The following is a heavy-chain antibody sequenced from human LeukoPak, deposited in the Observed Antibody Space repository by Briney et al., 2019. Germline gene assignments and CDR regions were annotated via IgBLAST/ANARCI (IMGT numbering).Heavy chain of an antibody. Sequence: GASVKVSCKASGYTFNGYYMHWVRQAPGQGLEWLGWINPDGGGTDSPQKFQGRVTMTRDASISTAYMELNNLTSDDTAVYYCARVRDFSRSPFDWFDPWGQGTLVTVSS. CDR2: INPDGGGT. CDR3: ARVRDFSRSPFDWFDP. D-gene: IGHD6-6*01. CDR1: GYTFNGYY. V-gene: IGHV1-2*02. J-gene: IGHJ5*02.